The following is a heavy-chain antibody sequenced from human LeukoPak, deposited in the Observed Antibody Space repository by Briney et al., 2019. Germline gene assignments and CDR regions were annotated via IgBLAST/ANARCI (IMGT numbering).Heavy chain of an antibody. J-gene: IGHJ6*04. CDR1: GFTFSSYW. D-gene: IGHD3-10*02. CDR2: IKEDGSAK. CDR3: AELGITMIGGV. Sequence: GGSLRLSCTASGFTFSSYWMSWVRQAPGKGLKWVANIKEDGSAKYYVDSVKGRFTISRDNAKNSLYLQMNSLRAEDTAVYYCAELGITMIGGVWGKGTTVTISS. V-gene: IGHV3-7*01.